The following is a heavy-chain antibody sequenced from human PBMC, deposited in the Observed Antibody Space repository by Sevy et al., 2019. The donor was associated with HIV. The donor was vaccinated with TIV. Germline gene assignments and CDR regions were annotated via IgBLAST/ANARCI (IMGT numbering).Heavy chain of an antibody. Sequence: SETLSLTCTVSGGSISSYYWSWIRQPAGKGLEWIGRIYTSGSTNYNPSLKSRVTMSVDTSKNQFSLKLSSVTAADTAVYYCARLEDTAMDTTDYYGMDVWGQGTTVTVSS. CDR1: GGSISSYY. CDR3: ARLEDTAMDTTDYYGMDV. J-gene: IGHJ6*02. CDR2: IYTSGST. V-gene: IGHV4-4*07. D-gene: IGHD5-18*01.